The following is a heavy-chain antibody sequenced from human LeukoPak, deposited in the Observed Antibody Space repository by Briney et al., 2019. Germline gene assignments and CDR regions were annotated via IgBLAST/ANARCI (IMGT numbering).Heavy chain of an antibody. D-gene: IGHD6-19*01. V-gene: IGHV3-43*02. J-gene: IGHJ4*02. CDR2: ISGDGGRT. Sequence: WGSLALSCAAPGFIFDNYAIHWVRQAPGKGLEWVSLISGDGGRTFYADSVRGRFTISRDNTRKSLSLQMSSLRSEDTALYYCARESETSGWYDYWGEGTLVSVSS. CDR1: GFIFDNYA. CDR3: ARESETSGWYDY.